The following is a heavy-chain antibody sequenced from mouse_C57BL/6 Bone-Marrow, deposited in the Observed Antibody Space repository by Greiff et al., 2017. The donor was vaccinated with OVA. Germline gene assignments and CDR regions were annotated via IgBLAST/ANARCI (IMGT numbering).Heavy chain of an antibody. CDR3: TRLLDAMDY. D-gene: IGHD2-1*01. CDR1: GFTFSSYA. CDR2: ISSGGDYI. Sequence: EVHLVESGAGLVKPGGSLKLSCAASGFTFSSYAMSWVRQTPEKRLEWVAYISSGGDYIYYAETVKGRFTIARDNARNTLYLQMSSLKSEDTAMYYCTRLLDAMDYWGQGTSVTVSS. V-gene: IGHV5-9-1*02. J-gene: IGHJ4*01.